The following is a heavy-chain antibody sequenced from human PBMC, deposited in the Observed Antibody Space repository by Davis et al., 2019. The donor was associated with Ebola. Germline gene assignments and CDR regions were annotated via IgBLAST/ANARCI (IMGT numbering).Heavy chain of an antibody. Sequence: SETLSLTCAVYGGSFSGYYWSWIRQPPGKGLEWIGEINHSGSTNYNPSLKSRVTISVDTSKNQFSLKLSSVTAADTAVYYCARVVAAAGTFHFDYWGQGTLVTVSS. V-gene: IGHV4-34*01. CDR2: INHSGST. CDR3: ARVVAAAGTFHFDY. D-gene: IGHD6-13*01. J-gene: IGHJ4*02. CDR1: GGSFSGYY.